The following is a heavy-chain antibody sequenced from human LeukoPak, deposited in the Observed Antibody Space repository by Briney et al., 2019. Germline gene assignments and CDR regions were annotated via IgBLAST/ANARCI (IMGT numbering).Heavy chain of an antibody. Sequence: PSETLSLTCTVSAGSISSSSYYWGWIRQPPGEGLEWIGSIFYSGGTYYNPSLMSRVTISVDTSKNQFSLKLNSVTAADTAVYYCARRGYTYGQFDYWGQGTLVTVSS. J-gene: IGHJ4*02. CDR2: IFYSGGT. CDR3: ARRGYTYGQFDY. V-gene: IGHV4-39*01. CDR1: AGSISSSSYY. D-gene: IGHD5-18*01.